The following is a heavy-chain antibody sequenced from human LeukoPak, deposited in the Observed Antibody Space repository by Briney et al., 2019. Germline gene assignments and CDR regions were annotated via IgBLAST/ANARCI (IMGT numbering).Heavy chain of an antibody. D-gene: IGHD3-10*01. CDR2: IYHSGST. CDR1: GYSISSGYY. CDR3: ARDLLTMVRGVTGAIFDY. Sequence: SETLSLTCTVSGYSISSGYYWGWIRQPPVKGLEWIGSIYHSGSTYYNPSLKSRVTISVDTSKNQFSLKLSSVTAADTAVYYCARDLLTMVRGVTGAIFDYWGQGTLVTVSS. V-gene: IGHV4-38-2*02. J-gene: IGHJ4*02.